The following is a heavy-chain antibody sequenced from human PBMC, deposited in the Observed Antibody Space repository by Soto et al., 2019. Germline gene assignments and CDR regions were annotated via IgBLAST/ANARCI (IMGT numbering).Heavy chain of an antibody. CDR3: ARHSLLLERPYYFDY. CDR2: IYYSGST. Sequence: SETLSLTCTVSGGSISSYYWSWIRQPPGKGLEWIGYIYYSGSTNHNPSLKSRVTISVDTSKNQFSLKLSSVTAADTAVYYCARHSLLLERPYYFDYWGQGTLVTVSS. D-gene: IGHD1-20*01. CDR1: GGSISSYY. J-gene: IGHJ4*02. V-gene: IGHV4-59*08.